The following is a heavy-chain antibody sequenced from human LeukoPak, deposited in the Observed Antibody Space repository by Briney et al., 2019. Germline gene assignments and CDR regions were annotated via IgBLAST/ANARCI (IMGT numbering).Heavy chain of an antibody. CDR2: INPNSGGT. CDR3: AKAKAPYSSPDY. CDR1: GFTFSSYG. J-gene: IGHJ4*02. V-gene: IGHV1-2*02. D-gene: IGHD6-19*01. Sequence: PGRSLRLSCAASGFTFSSYGMHWVRQAPGQGLEWMGWINPNSGGTNYAQKFQGRVTMTRDTSISTAYMELSRLRSDDTAVYYCAKAKAPYSSPDYWGQGTLVTVSS.